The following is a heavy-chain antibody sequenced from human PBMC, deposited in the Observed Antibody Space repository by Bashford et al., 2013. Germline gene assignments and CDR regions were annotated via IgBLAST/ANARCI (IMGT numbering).Heavy chain of an antibody. CDR2: IIGRDGTT. CDR3: TKGAWLDF. J-gene: IGHJ4*02. Sequence: GGSLRLSCEASGFTFNTFDMHWVRQAPGKGLEWVSVIIGRDGTTRYADSVKGRFTIARDNFKSTLSLHMKSLRAEDTAVYYCTKGAWLDFWGQGTLVTVSS. CDR1: GFTFNTFD. V-gene: IGHV3-23*01. D-gene: IGHD4/OR15-4a*01.